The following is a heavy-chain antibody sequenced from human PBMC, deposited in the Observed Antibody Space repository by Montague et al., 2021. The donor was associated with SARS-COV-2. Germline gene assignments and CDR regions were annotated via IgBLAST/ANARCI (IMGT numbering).Heavy chain of an antibody. J-gene: IGHJ3*02. CDR2: IDWDXDK. V-gene: IGHV2-70*01. CDR3: ARIWGATRGDAFDI. Sequence: PALVKPTQTLTLTCTFSGFSLSTSGMCVGWIRQPPGKALEWLALIDWDXDKYYSTSLKTRLTISKDTSKNQVVLTMTNMDPVDTATYYCARIWGATRGDAFDIWGQGTMVTVSS. CDR1: GFSLSTSGMC. D-gene: IGHD1-26*01.